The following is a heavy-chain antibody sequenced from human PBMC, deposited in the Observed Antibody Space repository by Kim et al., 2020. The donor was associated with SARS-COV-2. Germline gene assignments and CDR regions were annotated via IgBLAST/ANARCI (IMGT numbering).Heavy chain of an antibody. CDR3: VREDSSKDHGRFDP. V-gene: IGHV3-11*01. Sequence: GGSLRLSCAASGFTFSDYYMSWVRQAPGKGLEWISYISNSGSTTYYADSVKGRFTNSRDNAQSSLYLQMNSLRADDTAVYFCVREDSSKDHGRFDPWGQGTLVTVSS. D-gene: IGHD6-19*01. CDR2: ISNSGSTT. CDR1: GFTFSDYY. J-gene: IGHJ5*02.